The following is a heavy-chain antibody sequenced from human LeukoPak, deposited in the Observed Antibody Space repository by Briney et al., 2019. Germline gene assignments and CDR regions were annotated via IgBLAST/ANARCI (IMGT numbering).Heavy chain of an antibody. V-gene: IGHV4-31*03. CDR2: IYNSGST. Sequence: SETLSLTCTVSGGSITRGGYYWPWIRQHPGKGLEWIGYIYNSGSTYYTPSLKSRVTISVDTSKNQFSLKLASVTAADTAVYYCARGGGYDSLDVWGQGTTVTVSS. D-gene: IGHD5-12*01. J-gene: IGHJ6*02. CDR1: GGSITRGGYY. CDR3: ARGGGYDSLDV.